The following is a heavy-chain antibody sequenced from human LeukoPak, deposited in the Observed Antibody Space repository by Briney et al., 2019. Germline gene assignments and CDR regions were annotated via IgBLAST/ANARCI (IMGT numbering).Heavy chain of an antibody. D-gene: IGHD3-22*01. V-gene: IGHV3-21*01. J-gene: IGHJ4*02. CDR2: ISSSSSYI. Sequence: GKSLKISCAASGFTFSSYSMNWVRQAPGKGLEWVSSISSSSSYIYYADSVKGRFTISRDNAKNSLYLQMNSLRAEDTAVYYCARVKVRSGYQTYYFDYWGQGTLVTVSS. CDR1: GFTFSSYS. CDR3: ARVKVRSGYQTYYFDY.